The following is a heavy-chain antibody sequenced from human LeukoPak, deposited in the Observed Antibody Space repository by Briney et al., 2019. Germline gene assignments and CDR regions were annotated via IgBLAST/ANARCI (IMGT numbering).Heavy chain of an antibody. CDR3: ARVRSGLHMDV. Sequence: GGSLRLSCAASGFTFSNCAMSWVRQAPGKGLEWVSGVSGSGDSTYYADSVKGRFTISRDNSNNTLYLLMNSLRAEDTALYYCARVRSGLHMDVWGQGTTVTVSS. J-gene: IGHJ6*02. D-gene: IGHD2-15*01. CDR1: GFTFSNCA. CDR2: VSGSGDST. V-gene: IGHV3-23*01.